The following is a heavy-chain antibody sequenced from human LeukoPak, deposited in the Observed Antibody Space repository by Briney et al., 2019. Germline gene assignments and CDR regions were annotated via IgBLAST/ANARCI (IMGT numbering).Heavy chain of an antibody. D-gene: IGHD3-10*01. CDR1: GFTFDDYA. J-gene: IGHJ4*02. CDR2: ISWNSGSI. V-gene: IGHV3-9*03. Sequence: GGSLGLSCAASGFTFDDYAMHWVRQAPGKGLEWVSGISWNSGSIGYADSVKGRFTISRDNAKNSLYLQMNSLRAEDMALYYCAKDIRSAMVRGVTLHYWGQGTLVTVSS. CDR3: AKDIRSAMVRGVTLHY.